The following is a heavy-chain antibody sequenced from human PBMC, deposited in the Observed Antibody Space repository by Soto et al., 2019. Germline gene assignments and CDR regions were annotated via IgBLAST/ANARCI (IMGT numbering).Heavy chain of an antibody. CDR3: ARVSCFHGLCHTADYGMDV. D-gene: IGHD2-8*01. V-gene: IGHV1-69*13. CDR2: IIPISGTT. Sequence: SVKVSCKASGDVFRSYGINWVRQAPGQGLEWMGGIIPISGTTNYAQKFQGRVAITADESTDTVYMELSRLRSEDTAVYFCARVSCFHGLCHTADYGMDVWGQGTTATVSS. CDR1: GDVFRSYG. J-gene: IGHJ6*02.